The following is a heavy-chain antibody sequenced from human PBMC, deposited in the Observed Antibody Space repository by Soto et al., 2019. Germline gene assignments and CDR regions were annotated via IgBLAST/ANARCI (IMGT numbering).Heavy chain of an antibody. CDR2: ISGSGGST. J-gene: IGHJ1*01. Sequence: PGGSLRLSCAASGFTFSSYAMSWVRQAPGKGLEWVSAISGSGGSTYYADSVKGRFTISRDNSKNTLYLQMNSLRAEDTAVYYCAKGPVDSSGWHVGEHFQHWGQGTLVTVSS. CDR1: GFTFSSYA. V-gene: IGHV3-23*01. CDR3: AKGPVDSSGWHVGEHFQH. D-gene: IGHD6-19*01.